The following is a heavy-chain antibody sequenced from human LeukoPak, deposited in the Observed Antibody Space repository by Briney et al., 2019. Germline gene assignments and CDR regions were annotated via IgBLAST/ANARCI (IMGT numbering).Heavy chain of an antibody. CDR1: GGSFSGYY. Sequence: SETLSLTCAVYGGSFSGYYWSWIRQPPGKGLEWIGEINHSGSTNYNPSLKSRVTISVDTSKNQFSLKLSSVTAADTAVYYCARRSTRLYYYNGMDVWGQGTTVTVSS. CDR2: INHSGST. J-gene: IGHJ6*02. CDR3: ARRSTRLYYYNGMDV. D-gene: IGHD2-2*01. V-gene: IGHV4-34*01.